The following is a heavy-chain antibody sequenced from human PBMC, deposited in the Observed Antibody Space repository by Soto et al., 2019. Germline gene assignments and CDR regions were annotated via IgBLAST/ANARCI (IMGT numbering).Heavy chain of an antibody. Sequence: QVQLVESGGGVIQPGTSLRLSCSASGFAFSTYAMHWVRQAPGKGLEWVAVIWADGSRQFYADSVKGRFTVSRDNSQNPLLLQINSLRVHDSALYFCVGGIGYWVLGDYWGQGTLVTVSS. D-gene: IGHD3-3*01. CDR1: GFAFSTYA. CDR3: VGGIGYWVLGDY. CDR2: IWADGSRQ. V-gene: IGHV3-33*08. J-gene: IGHJ4*02.